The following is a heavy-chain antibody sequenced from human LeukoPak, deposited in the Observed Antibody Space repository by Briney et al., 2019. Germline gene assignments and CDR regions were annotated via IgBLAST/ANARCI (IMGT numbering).Heavy chain of an antibody. Sequence: SVKVSCKASGGTFSSYAISWVRQAPGQGLEWMGGIIPIFGTANYAQKFQGRITLTADTSTGMAYMELSSLTSDDTAVYYCARDPALEGTEDYRDFGGVESVDAFDVWGQGTMVTVFS. D-gene: IGHD4-23*01. V-gene: IGHV1-69*06. CDR2: IIPIFGTA. CDR1: GGTFSSYA. J-gene: IGHJ3*01. CDR3: ARDPALEGTEDYRDFGGVESVDAFDV.